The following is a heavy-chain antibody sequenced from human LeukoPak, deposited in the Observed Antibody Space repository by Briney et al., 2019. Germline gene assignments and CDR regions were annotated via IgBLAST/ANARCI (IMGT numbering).Heavy chain of an antibody. Sequence: GGSLRLSCAASGFTFSSYEMNWVHQAPGKGLEWVSYISSNGSTIYYADSVKGRFTISRDNAKNSLYLQMNSLRAEYTAVYYCARGRYCSGGSCYEGFWFDPWGQGTLVTVSS. CDR2: ISSNGSTI. V-gene: IGHV3-48*03. CDR1: GFTFSSYE. CDR3: ARGRYCSGGSCYEGFWFDP. D-gene: IGHD2-15*01. J-gene: IGHJ5*02.